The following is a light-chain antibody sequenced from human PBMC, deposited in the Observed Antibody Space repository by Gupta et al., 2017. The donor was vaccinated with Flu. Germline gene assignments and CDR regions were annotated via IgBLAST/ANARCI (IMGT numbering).Light chain of an antibody. J-gene: IGKJ1*01. CDR2: KAS. Sequence: DIQMTQSPSTLSASIGDRVTITCRATESISSWLAWYQQRPGKAPKLLIYKASSLKSGVPSRFSGSGSGTEFTLTISSRQPDDFATYYCQHEDDYPWTFGQGTKVDIK. CDR3: QHEDDYPWT. CDR1: ESISSW. V-gene: IGKV1-5*03.